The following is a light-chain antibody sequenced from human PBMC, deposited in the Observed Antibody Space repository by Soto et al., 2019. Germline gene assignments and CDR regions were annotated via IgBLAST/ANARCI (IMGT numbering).Light chain of an antibody. CDR3: QQYNMYPYT. CDR2: KAS. V-gene: IGKV1-5*03. J-gene: IGKJ2*01. Sequence: DIQMTQSPSTLSASVGDRVTITCRASQTISSWLAWYQQNPGKAPRLLVHKASSLEAGVPSRFSGSGFGTEFTLTISSLQPDDFATYYCQQYNMYPYTFGQGTKLEIK. CDR1: QTISSW.